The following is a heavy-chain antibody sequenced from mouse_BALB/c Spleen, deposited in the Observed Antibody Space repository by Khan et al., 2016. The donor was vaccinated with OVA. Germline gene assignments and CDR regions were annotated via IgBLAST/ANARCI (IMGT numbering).Heavy chain of an antibody. J-gene: IGHJ4*01. CDR3: DRQPYFHYNIMDY. Sequence: QVQLKQSGPGLVAPSQSLSITCTISGFSLTNYGVHWVRQPPGKGLEWLVVIWSDGSTTYNSALKSRLTISKDNSKSQVFLKMNSLQTNDTAMYFCDRQPYFHYNIMDYWGQGTSGTVSS. CDR1: GFSLTNYG. CDR2: IWSDGST. D-gene: IGHD2-10*01. V-gene: IGHV2-6-1*01.